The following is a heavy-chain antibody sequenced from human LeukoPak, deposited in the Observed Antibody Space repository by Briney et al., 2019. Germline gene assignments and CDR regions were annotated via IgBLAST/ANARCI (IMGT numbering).Heavy chain of an antibody. Sequence: SETLSLTCTVSGGSISTYYWSWIRQPPEKGLEWIGDVYHSGGTNYNPSLKSRVTISVDTSKNQFSLRLTSVTAADTAVYYCARVTPSFAHNWFDPWGQGTLVTVSS. CDR3: ARVTPSFAHNWFDP. V-gene: IGHV4-59*12. CDR2: VYHSGGT. J-gene: IGHJ5*02. CDR1: GGSISTYY. D-gene: IGHD3-10*01.